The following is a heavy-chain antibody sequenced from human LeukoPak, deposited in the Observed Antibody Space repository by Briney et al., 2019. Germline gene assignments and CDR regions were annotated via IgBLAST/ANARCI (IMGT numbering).Heavy chain of an antibody. J-gene: IGHJ5*02. CDR1: GYSFTNYA. CDR3: ARGGTMVRGVILYNWFDP. D-gene: IGHD3-10*01. Sequence: ASVKVSCKTSGYSFTNYALNWVRQAPGQGLEWMGWINPNSGGTNYAQKFQGWVTMTRDTSISTAYMELSRLRSDDTAVYYCARGGTMVRGVILYNWFDPWGQGTLVTVSS. V-gene: IGHV1-2*04. CDR2: INPNSGGT.